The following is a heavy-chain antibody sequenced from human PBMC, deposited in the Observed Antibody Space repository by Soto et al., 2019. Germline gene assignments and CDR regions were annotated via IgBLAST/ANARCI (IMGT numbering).Heavy chain of an antibody. D-gene: IGHD5-18*01. V-gene: IGHV3-23*01. J-gene: IGHJ4*02. Sequence: GGSLRLSCAGSGFTFSSYAMSWVRQAPGKGLEWVSGISASGGSPGHADSVKGRFTISRDNSNNTLYLQMNSLRAEDTAIYYCAKTHGQPYWGQGTLVTVSS. CDR1: GFTFSSYA. CDR2: ISASGGSP. CDR3: AKTHGQPY.